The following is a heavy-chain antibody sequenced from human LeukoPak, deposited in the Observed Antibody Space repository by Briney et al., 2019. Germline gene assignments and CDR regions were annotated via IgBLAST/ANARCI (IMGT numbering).Heavy chain of an antibody. V-gene: IGHV1-46*01. CDR2: INPSGGVT. CDR1: GYTFTSYY. D-gene: IGHD6-13*01. CDR3: ARGPRGDYEQLVRLGYYYYYMDV. Sequence: ASVKVSCKASGYTFTSYYMHWVRQAPGQGLEWMRIINPSGGVTSYAQKFQGRVTMTRDMSTSTVYMELSSLRSEDTAVYYCARGPRGDYEQLVRLGYYYYYMDVWGKGTTVTVSS. J-gene: IGHJ6*03.